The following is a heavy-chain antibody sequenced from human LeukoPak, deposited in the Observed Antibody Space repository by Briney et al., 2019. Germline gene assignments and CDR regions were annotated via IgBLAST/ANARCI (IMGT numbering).Heavy chain of an antibody. J-gene: IGHJ3*02. CDR1: GFSFSGLS. V-gene: IGHV3-21*01. Sequence: GGSLRLSCAGSGFSFSGLSMNWVRQAPGKGLEWVSSISRDSIYIYYADSVKGRFTISRDNAKNSLYLQMNSLRAEDTAVYYCARHTVSDDAFDIWGQGTMVSVSS. CDR3: ARHTVSDDAFDI. D-gene: IGHD2-8*02. CDR2: ISRDSIYI.